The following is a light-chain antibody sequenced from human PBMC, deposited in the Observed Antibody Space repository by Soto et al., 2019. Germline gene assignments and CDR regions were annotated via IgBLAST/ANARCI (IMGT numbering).Light chain of an antibody. J-gene: IGKJ2*01. CDR3: HQVNSYPRT. CDR1: QAISSY. V-gene: IGKV1-9*01. Sequence: DIQLSQSPSFLSASVGDRVTVTCRASQAISSYLAWFQQKPGKAPKLLIYAASTLQTGVPSRFSGSGSGTEFTLTITSLQPEDFATYYCHQVNSYPRTFGQGTKLEIK. CDR2: AAS.